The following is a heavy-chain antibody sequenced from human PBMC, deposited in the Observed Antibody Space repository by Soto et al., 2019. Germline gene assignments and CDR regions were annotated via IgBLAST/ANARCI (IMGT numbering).Heavy chain of an antibody. Sequence: GGSLRVSCEGAGCLFSDYGSSWVRQSPEKGLQWVSAMSGSGGSRYYADSVKGRFTISRDNSKNTVYLQMSSLRGDDTAIYYCAKTFGSNWLLDYWGQGTPVTVSS. J-gene: IGHJ4*02. CDR1: GCLFSDYG. D-gene: IGHD1-26*01. V-gene: IGHV3-23*01. CDR2: MSGSGGSR. CDR3: AKTFGSNWLLDY.